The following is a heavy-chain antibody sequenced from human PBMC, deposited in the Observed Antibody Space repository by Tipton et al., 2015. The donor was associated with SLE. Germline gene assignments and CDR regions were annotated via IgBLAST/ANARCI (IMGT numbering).Heavy chain of an antibody. CDR3: ARQGVVTPTDWYFDL. V-gene: IGHV5-51*01. CDR2: IYPGDSDT. CDR1: GYSFTSYW. D-gene: IGHD2-21*02. Sequence: VQLVQSGAEVKKPGESLKISCKGSGYSFTSYWIGWVRQMPGKGLEWIGIIYPGDSDTRYSPSFQGQVTISADKSISTAYLQWSGLKASDTAIYYCARQGVVTPTDWYFDLWGRGTLVTVSS. J-gene: IGHJ2*01.